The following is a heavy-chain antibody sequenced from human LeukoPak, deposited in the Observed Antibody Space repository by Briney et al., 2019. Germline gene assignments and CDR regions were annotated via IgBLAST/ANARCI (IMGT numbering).Heavy chain of an antibody. Sequence: GASVKVSCKASGYTFTGYYMHWVRQAPGQGFEWMGWINPNSGGTNYAQKFQGRVTMTRDTSISTAYMELSRLRSDDTAVYYCARERAPTSRYCSGGSCYYYYYGMDVWGQGSLVTVSS. D-gene: IGHD2-15*01. CDR2: INPNSGGT. CDR1: GYTFTGYY. J-gene: IGHJ6*02. V-gene: IGHV1-2*02. CDR3: ARERAPTSRYCSGGSCYYYYYGMDV.